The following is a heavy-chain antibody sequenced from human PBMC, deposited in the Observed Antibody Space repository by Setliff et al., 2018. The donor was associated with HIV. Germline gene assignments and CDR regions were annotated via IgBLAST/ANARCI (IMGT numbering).Heavy chain of an antibody. Sequence: SETLSLTCTVSGGSISSYYWSWIRQPPGKGLEWIGYIYYSGSTNYNPSLKSRVTISVDTAKNQFSLKLSSVTAADTAVYYCARLGRGTYYYDSSGYLYAFDIWGQGTMVTV. J-gene: IGHJ3*02. CDR1: GGSISSYY. V-gene: IGHV4-59*08. CDR3: ARLGRGTYYYDSSGYLYAFDI. CDR2: IYYSGST. D-gene: IGHD3-22*01.